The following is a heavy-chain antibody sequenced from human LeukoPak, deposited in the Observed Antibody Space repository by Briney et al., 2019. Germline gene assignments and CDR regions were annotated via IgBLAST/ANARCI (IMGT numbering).Heavy chain of an antibody. D-gene: IGHD3-10*01. CDR3: AKYVSGSYYNGLY. CDR2: IWYDGSNK. Sequence: GGSLRLSCAASGFTFSSYGMHWVRQAPGKGLEWVAVIWYDGSNKYYADSVKGRFTISRDNSKSTLYLQMNSLRDEDTAVYYCAKYVSGSYYNGLYWGQGTLVTVSS. V-gene: IGHV3-33*06. J-gene: IGHJ4*02. CDR1: GFTFSSYG.